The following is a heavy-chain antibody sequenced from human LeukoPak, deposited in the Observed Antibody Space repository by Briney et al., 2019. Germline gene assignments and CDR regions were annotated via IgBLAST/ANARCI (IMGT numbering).Heavy chain of an antibody. Sequence: GGSLRLSCAASGFTFSSYWMSWVRQAPGKGLEWVANIKQDGSVEYYVVSVKGRVTISRDNAKESLYLQMNSLRAEDTAVYYCARIGYSSSSFDFWGQGTLVTVSS. CDR2: IKQDGSVE. V-gene: IGHV3-7*05. CDR3: ARIGYSSSSFDF. D-gene: IGHD6-6*01. CDR1: GFTFSSYW. J-gene: IGHJ4*02.